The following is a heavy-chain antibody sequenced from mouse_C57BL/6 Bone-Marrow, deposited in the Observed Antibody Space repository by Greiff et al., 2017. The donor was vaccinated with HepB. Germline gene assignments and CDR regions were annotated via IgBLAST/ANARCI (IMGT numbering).Heavy chain of an antibody. V-gene: IGHV1-26*01. J-gene: IGHJ4*01. CDR1: GYTFTDYY. CDR3: ARGLLRLAMDY. D-gene: IGHD2-10*01. Sequence: VQLQQSGPELVKPGASVKISCKASGYTFTDYYMNWVKQSHGKSLEWIGDINPNNGGTSYNQKFKGKATLTVDKSSSTAYMELRSLTSEDSAVYYCARGLLRLAMDYWGQGTSVTVSS. CDR2: INPNNGGT.